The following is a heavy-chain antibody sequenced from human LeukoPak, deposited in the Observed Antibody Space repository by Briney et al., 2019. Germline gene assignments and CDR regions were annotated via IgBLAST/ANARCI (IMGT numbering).Heavy chain of an antibody. CDR1: GFTVSSNY. D-gene: IGHD2-15*01. CDR2: IYSGGST. Sequence: GGSLRLSCAASGFTVSSNYMSWVRQAPGKGLEWVSVIYSGGSTYYADSVKGRFTISRDNSKNTVYLLMNSLRTEDTAVYYCGRSRRINASLYYYMDVWGKGTTVTVS. V-gene: IGHV3-53*01. CDR3: GRSRRINASLYYYMDV. J-gene: IGHJ6*03.